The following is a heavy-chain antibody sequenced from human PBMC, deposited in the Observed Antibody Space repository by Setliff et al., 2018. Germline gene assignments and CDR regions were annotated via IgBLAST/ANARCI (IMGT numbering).Heavy chain of an antibody. CDR3: ARDGVFYAMDV. V-gene: IGHV3-30*02. CDR1: GFAFSTYG. J-gene: IGHJ6*02. Sequence: GESLKISCVASGFAFSTYGMHWVRQAPGRGLEWVASIRYDGSYKQYDDSVKGRFTISRDNSENTLDLQMNSLRVEDTALYYCARDGVFYAMDVWGHGTTVTVSS. CDR2: IRYDGSYK. D-gene: IGHD3-10*01.